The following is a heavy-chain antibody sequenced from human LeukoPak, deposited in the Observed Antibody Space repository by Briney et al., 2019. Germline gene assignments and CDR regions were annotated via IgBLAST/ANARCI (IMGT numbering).Heavy chain of an antibody. CDR2: MNHGGST. V-gene: IGHV4-34*01. J-gene: IGHJ4*02. CDR3: AREGVYSRKPFDY. D-gene: IGHD6-13*01. CDR1: GGSISSYD. Sequence: SSETLSLTCTVSGGSISSYDWSWIRQPPGKGLEWIGEMNHGGSTNYNPSLKSRVTISVDTSKNQFSLKLSSVTAADTAVYYCAREGVYSRKPFDYWGQGTLVTVSS.